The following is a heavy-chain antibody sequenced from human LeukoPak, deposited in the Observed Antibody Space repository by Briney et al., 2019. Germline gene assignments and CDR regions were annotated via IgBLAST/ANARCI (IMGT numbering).Heavy chain of an antibody. D-gene: IGHD3-3*01. J-gene: IGHJ3*02. CDR1: GGSISSYY. V-gene: IGHV4-4*07. CDR2: IYTSGST. Sequence: SETLSLTCTVSGGSISSYYWSWIRQPAGKGLEWIGRIYTSGSTNYNPSPKSRVTMSVDTSTNQFSLKLSSVTAADTAVYYCARDLTIFGVVINAFDIWGQGTMVTVSS. CDR3: ARDLTIFGVVINAFDI.